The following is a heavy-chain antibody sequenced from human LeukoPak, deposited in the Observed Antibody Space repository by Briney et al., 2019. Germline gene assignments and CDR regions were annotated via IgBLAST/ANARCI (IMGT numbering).Heavy chain of an antibody. Sequence: GGSLRLSCAASGFTFSSYGMHWVRQAPGKGLEWVAVISYDGSNKYYADSVKGRFTISRDNSKNTLYLQMNSLRAEDTAVYYCAKDKGAGINTIFGVVIAWGQGTLVTVSS. CDR1: GFTFSSYG. J-gene: IGHJ5*02. V-gene: IGHV3-30*18. D-gene: IGHD3-3*01. CDR2: ISYDGSNK. CDR3: AKDKGAGINTIFGVVIA.